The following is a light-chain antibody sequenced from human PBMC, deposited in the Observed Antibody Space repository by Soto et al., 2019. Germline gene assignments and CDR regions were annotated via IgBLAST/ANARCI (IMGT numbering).Light chain of an antibody. V-gene: IGKV1-27*01. J-gene: IGKJ4*01. CDR2: AAS. Sequence: DIQMTQSPSSLSASIGDRVTITCRASQDISNYLAWYQQKPGKPPKLLIYAASTLQSGVPSRFSGSGSGTDFTLTISSLQPEDAATFYCQNYNYAPLTFGGGTKLEIK. CDR1: QDISNY. CDR3: QNYNYAPLT.